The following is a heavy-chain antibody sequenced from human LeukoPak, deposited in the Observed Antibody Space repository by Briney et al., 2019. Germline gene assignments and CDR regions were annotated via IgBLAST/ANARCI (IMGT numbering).Heavy chain of an antibody. CDR3: AREEMATIRAYGMDV. Sequence: GGSLRLSCAASGFTVSSNYMSWVRQAPGKGLEWVSIIYSGGRTYYADSVKGRFTISRDNSKNTLYPQMNSLRAEDTAVYYCAREEMATIRAYGMDVWGQGTTVTVSS. V-gene: IGHV3-66*01. J-gene: IGHJ6*02. D-gene: IGHD5-24*01. CDR1: GFTVSSNY. CDR2: IYSGGRT.